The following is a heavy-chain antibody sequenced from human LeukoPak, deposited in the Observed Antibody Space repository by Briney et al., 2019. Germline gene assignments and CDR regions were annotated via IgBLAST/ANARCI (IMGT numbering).Heavy chain of an antibody. CDR3: AREAIVVVPAAISYNQLQFDY. Sequence: SVKVSCKASGGTFSSYAISWVRQAPGQGLERMGRIIPILGIANYAQKFQGRVTITADKSTSTAYMELSSLRSEDTAVYYCAREAIVVVPAAISYNQLQFDYWGQGTLVTVSS. V-gene: IGHV1-69*04. CDR1: GGTFSSYA. D-gene: IGHD2-2*01. CDR2: IIPILGIA. J-gene: IGHJ4*02.